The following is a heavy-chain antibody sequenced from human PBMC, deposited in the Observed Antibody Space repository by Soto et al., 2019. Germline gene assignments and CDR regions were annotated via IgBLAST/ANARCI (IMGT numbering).Heavy chain of an antibody. V-gene: IGHV3-11*01. CDR1: GFTFSDYY. CDR2: ISSSGSTI. CDR3: AREIVATIGFPFDI. Sequence: GGSLRLSCAASGFTFSDYYMSWIRQAPGKGLEWVSYISSSGSTIYYADSVKGRFTISRDNAKNSLYLQMNSLRAEDTAVYYCAREIVATIGFPFDIWGQGTMVTVSS. J-gene: IGHJ3*02. D-gene: IGHD5-12*01.